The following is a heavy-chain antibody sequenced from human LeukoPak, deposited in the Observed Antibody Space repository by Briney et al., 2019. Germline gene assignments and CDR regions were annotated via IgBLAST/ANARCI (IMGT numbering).Heavy chain of an antibody. J-gene: IGHJ5*02. V-gene: IGHV3-48*02. Sequence: TGGSLRLSCAASGFTFSIYSMNWLRQAPGKGLEWVSYISGGSSSIYYADSVKGRFTISRDNARNSLYLQMNSLRDEDTAVYYCARAKYNGNSDWFDPWGQGTLVTVSS. CDR2: ISGGSSSI. CDR3: ARAKYNGNSDWFDP. CDR1: GFTFSIYS. D-gene: IGHD1-26*01.